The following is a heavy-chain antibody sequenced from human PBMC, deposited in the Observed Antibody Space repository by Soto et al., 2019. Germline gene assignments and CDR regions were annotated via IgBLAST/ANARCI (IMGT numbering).Heavy chain of an antibody. CDR3: ARPVSGYLYYYGMDV. CDR2: IIAIFCTS. CDR1: GGTFSSYA. J-gene: IGHJ6*02. V-gene: IGHV1-69*14. Sequence: QVQLVQSGAEVKKPGSSVKVSCKASGGTFSSYAIIWVRQAPGRGLEWMGGIIAIFCTSNYAQKFQGRVTITADKSTSLAYMGLSSMRSEYTAVYYCARPVSGYLYYYGMDVWGQGTKVTVSS. D-gene: IGHD3-3*01.